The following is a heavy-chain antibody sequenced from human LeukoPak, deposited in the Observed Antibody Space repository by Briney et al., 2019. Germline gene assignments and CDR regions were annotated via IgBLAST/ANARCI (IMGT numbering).Heavy chain of an antibody. Sequence: PGGSLRLSCAASGITFRNAWMSWVRQSPGKGREWVGRIKSKTDGATTDYAAPVKGRFSISRDDSENTLYLQMDSLKTEDTAVYYCATNTGYDRMLDDWGQGTLVTVSS. J-gene: IGHJ4*02. CDR1: GITFRNAW. V-gene: IGHV3-15*01. D-gene: IGHD5-12*01. CDR3: ATNTGYDRMLDD. CDR2: IKSKTDGATT.